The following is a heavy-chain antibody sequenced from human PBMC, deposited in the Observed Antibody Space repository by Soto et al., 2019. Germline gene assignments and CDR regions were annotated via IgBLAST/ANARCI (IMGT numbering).Heavy chain of an antibody. J-gene: IGHJ4*02. CDR3: ARDIIPGIFAD. V-gene: IGHV4-31*03. Sequence: QVQLQESGPGLVKPSQTLSLTCTVSGGSISSGGYYWSWIRQHPGKGLEWIGYIYYSGSTYYNPSLRSRVTISVDTSKNQYSLELSSVTAADTAVYYCARDIIPGIFADWGQGTLVTVSS. CDR1: GGSISSGGYY. CDR2: IYYSGST. D-gene: IGHD3-9*01.